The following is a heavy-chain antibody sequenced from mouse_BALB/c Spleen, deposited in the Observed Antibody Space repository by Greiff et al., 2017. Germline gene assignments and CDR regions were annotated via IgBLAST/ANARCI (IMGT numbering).Heavy chain of an antibody. CDR2: IWSGGST. D-gene: IGHD2-4*01. Sequence: VHLVESGPGLVQPSQSLSITCTVSGFSLTSYGVHWVRQSPGKGLEWLGVIWSGGSTDYNAAFISRLSISKDNSKSQVFFKMNSLQANDTAIYYCARNFDYDGNAMDYWGQGTSVTVSS. V-gene: IGHV2-2*02. CDR3: ARNFDYDGNAMDY. CDR1: GFSLTSYG. J-gene: IGHJ4*01.